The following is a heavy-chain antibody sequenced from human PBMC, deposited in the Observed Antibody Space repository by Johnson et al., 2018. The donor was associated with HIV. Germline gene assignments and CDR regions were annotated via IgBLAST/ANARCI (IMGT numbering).Heavy chain of an antibody. CDR3: ARDGDYYDSNGGDAFDI. J-gene: IGHJ3*02. CDR2: ISFDENNK. D-gene: IGHD3-22*01. V-gene: IGHV3-30*04. Sequence: QVQLVESGGVVQPGKSLRLSCVASGFTFRSYAMHWVRQAPGKGLEWVTLISFDENNKLYADSVKGRFTISRDNSKNTLYLQMNSLRAEDTAVYFCARDGDYYDSNGGDAFDIWGQGTMVTVSS. CDR1: GFTFRSYA.